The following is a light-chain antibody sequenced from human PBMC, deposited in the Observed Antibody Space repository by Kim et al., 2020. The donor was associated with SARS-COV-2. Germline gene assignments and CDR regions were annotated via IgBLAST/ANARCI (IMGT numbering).Light chain of an antibody. V-gene: IGLV2-8*01. CDR3: SSYAGTNNYVV. Sequence: QSVPISCTGTSSDVGAYNYVSWYQQHPGKAPKLMIYEVSKRPSGVPDRFSGSKSGNTASLTVSGLQAEDEADYYCSSYAGTNNYVVFGGGTKLTVL. J-gene: IGLJ2*01. CDR2: EVS. CDR1: SSDVGAYNY.